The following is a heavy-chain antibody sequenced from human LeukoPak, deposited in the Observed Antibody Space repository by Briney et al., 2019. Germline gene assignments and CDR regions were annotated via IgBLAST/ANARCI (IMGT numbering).Heavy chain of an antibody. Sequence: SETLSLTCTVSGGSISSYYWSWIRQPPGKGLEWIGYIYYSGSTNYNPSLKSRVTISVDTSKNQFSLKLSPVTAADTAVYYCARWSHFGRKMVRGVDEYYFDYWGQGTLVTVSS. CDR1: GGSISSYY. CDR2: IYYSGST. J-gene: IGHJ4*02. V-gene: IGHV4-59*08. D-gene: IGHD3-10*01. CDR3: ARWSHFGRKMVRGVDEYYFDY.